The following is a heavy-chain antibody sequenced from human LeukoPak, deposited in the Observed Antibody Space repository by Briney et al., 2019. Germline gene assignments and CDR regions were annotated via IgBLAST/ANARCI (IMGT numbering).Heavy chain of an antibody. Sequence: GGSLRLSCAASGFNFSSNWMHWVRQAPGKGLVWVSGTNTDGSSTMYADSVKGRFTIARDNAKSTLYLQMNSLRAEDTAVYYCYGANAEHWGQGTLVTVSS. CDR3: YGANAEH. CDR2: TNTDGSST. D-gene: IGHD4-23*01. J-gene: IGHJ1*01. V-gene: IGHV3-74*03. CDR1: GFNFSSNW.